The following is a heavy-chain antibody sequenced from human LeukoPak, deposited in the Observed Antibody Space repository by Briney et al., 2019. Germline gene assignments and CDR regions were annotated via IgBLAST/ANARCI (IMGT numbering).Heavy chain of an antibody. CDR2: IWYDGSNK. CDR3: AREVFAAEYYFDY. Sequence: GRSLRLSCAASGFTFSSYGMHWVRQAPGKGLEWVAVIWYDGSNKYYADSVKGRFTISRDNSKNTLYLQMNSLRAEDTAVYYCAREVFAAEYYFDYRGQGTLVTVSS. J-gene: IGHJ4*02. CDR1: GFTFSSYG. V-gene: IGHV3-33*01. D-gene: IGHD3-3*02.